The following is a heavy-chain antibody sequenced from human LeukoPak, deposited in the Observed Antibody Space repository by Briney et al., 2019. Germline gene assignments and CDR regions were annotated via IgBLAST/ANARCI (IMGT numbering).Heavy chain of an antibody. Sequence: GGSLRHSCAASGFAFSSYAMSWVRQAPGKGLEWVSGMSGIGGSNTFYATSVKGRFTISRDNSKYTVYLQMHSLRVEDTAVYYCARGWQLEDSWGRGTLVTVSS. V-gene: IGHV3-23*01. J-gene: IGHJ4*02. CDR2: MSGIGGSNT. CDR3: ARGWQLEDS. D-gene: IGHD6-6*01. CDR1: GFAFSSYA.